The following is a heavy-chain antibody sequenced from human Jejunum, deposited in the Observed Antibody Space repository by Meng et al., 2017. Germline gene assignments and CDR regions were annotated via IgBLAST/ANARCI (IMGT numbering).Heavy chain of an antibody. J-gene: IGHJ4*02. V-gene: IGHV4-61*03. Sequence: HVQLQESGPGLVRPSETLSLTCTVSGDSVSSDNYYWSWIRQPPGKGLEWIGYVYYSGHTDCNPSLKSRLSISIDTSKNHFSLKLSSVTAADTAVYYCARTPLYSGSYYFDPWGQGALVTVSS. CDR1: GDSVSSDNYY. D-gene: IGHD1-26*01. CDR2: VYYSGHT. CDR3: ARTPLYSGSYYFDP.